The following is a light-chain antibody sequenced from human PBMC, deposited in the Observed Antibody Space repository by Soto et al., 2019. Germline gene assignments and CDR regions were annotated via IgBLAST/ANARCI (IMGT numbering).Light chain of an antibody. CDR3: GTWDSGLTAVV. Sequence: QSVLTQPPSVSAAPGQKVTISCSGSSSNVGDNYVSWYQQFPGTAPKLLIFENNERPLGIPDRFSGSKSGASATLGITRLPTGDEADYFCGTWDSGLTAVVFGGGTKLTVL. J-gene: IGLJ2*01. V-gene: IGLV1-51*02. CDR1: SSNVGDNY. CDR2: ENN.